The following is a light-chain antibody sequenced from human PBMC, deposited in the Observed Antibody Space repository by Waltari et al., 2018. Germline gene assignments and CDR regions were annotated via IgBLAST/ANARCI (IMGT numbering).Light chain of an antibody. V-gene: IGKV1-5*03. Sequence: TQSPATLSLSPGERVTITCRASQSISTWLAWYQQKPGKAPNLLIYKASSLESGVPSRFSGSGSGTEFTLTISSLQPDDFATFYCQQYNTYVTFGPGTKVDIK. CDR2: KAS. J-gene: IGKJ3*01. CDR1: QSISTW. CDR3: QQYNTYVT.